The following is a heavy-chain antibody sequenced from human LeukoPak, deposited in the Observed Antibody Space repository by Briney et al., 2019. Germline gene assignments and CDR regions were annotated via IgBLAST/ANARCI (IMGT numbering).Heavy chain of an antibody. J-gene: IGHJ3*02. D-gene: IGHD2-15*01. CDR1: GGSFSPAH. Sequence: PSETLSLTCTFSGGSFSPAHWSWIRQPPGKGLEWIGVICDNGNTDYNPSLKSRVTISVDTSKNQFSLKLSSVTAADTAVYYCARESVVVSDAFDIWGQGTMVTVSS. CDR2: ICDNGNT. CDR3: ARESVVVSDAFDI. V-gene: IGHV4-59*01.